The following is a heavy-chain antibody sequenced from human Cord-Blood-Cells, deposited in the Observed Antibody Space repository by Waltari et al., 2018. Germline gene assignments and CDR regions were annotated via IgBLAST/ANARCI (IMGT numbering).Heavy chain of an antibody. CDR1: GGSFSGYY. J-gene: IGHJ3*02. D-gene: IGHD5-12*01. CDR2: INHSGST. CDR3: ARSSGYSGYDYAFDI. Sequence: QVQLQQWGAGLLKPSETLSLTCAVYGGSFSGYYWSWIRQPPGKGLEWIGEINHSGSTNYNPSLKSRVNISVDTSKNQFSLKLSSVTAADTAVYYCARSSGYSGYDYAFDIWGQGTMVTVSS. V-gene: IGHV4-34*01.